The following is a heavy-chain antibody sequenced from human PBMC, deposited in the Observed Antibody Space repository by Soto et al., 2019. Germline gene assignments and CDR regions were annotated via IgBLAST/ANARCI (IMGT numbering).Heavy chain of an antibody. CDR3: ARLRGITGTTLGYGMDV. D-gene: IGHD1-7*01. CDR2: MNPNSGNT. J-gene: IGHJ6*02. CDR1: GYTFTSYD. V-gene: IGHV1-8*01. Sequence: ASVKVSCKASGYTFTSYDINWVRQATGQGLEWMGWMNPNSGNTGYAQKFQGRVTMTRNTSISTAYMGLSSLRSEDTAVYYCARLRGITGTTLGYGMDVWGQGTTVTVSS.